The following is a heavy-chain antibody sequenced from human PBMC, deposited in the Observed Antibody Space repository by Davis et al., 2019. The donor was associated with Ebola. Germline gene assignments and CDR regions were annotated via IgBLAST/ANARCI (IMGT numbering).Heavy chain of an antibody. Sequence: GKSLKISCTASGFTFSGYGMNWLRQVPGKVLEWISYISSSSGTIWYADSVKGRFTISRDNAKNSLNLQMNSLRAEYTAVYYCARDRGWLQFDYWGQGTLVTVSS. V-gene: IGHV3-48*04. CDR2: ISSSSGTI. J-gene: IGHJ4*02. D-gene: IGHD5-24*01. CDR3: ARDRGWLQFDY. CDR1: GFTFSGYG.